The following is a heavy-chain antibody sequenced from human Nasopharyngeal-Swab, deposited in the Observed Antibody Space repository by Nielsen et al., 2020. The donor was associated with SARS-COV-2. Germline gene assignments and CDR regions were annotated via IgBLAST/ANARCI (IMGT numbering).Heavy chain of an antibody. V-gene: IGHV4-34*01. D-gene: IGHD3-22*01. Sequence: SETLSLTCAVYGGSFRDYYWSWIRQPPGKGLEWIGEINHSGSTNYNSSLKSRVTISVDTSKNQFSLKLSSVTAADTAVYYCARDLTYYYDSSGYPIWGQGTLVTVSS. CDR3: ARDLTYYYDSSGYPI. CDR2: INHSGST. J-gene: IGHJ4*02. CDR1: GGSFRDYY.